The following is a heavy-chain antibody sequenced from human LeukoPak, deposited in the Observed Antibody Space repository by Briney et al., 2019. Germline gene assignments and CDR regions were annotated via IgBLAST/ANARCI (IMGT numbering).Heavy chain of an antibody. D-gene: IGHD3-10*01. CDR3: ARATMVRGALLNYFDY. Sequence: SETLSLTCAVYGGSFSGYYWSWIRQPPGKGLEWIGEINHSGSTNYNPSLKSRVTISVDTSKNQFSLKLSSVTAADTAVYYCARATMVRGALLNYFDYWGQGTLVTVSS. J-gene: IGHJ4*02. V-gene: IGHV4-34*01. CDR2: INHSGST. CDR1: GGSFSGYY.